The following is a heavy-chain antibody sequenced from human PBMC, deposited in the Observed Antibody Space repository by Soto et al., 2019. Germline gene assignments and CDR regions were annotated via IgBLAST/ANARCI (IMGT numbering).Heavy chain of an antibody. CDR1: GGSISNFY. V-gene: IGHV4-59*08. CDR3: ARHKDAGSERGGMDV. CDR2: VHYSGST. J-gene: IGHJ6*02. Sequence: QVQLQESGPGLVKPSETLSLTCTVSGGSISNFYWTWIRQPPGKGLEWIGNVHYSGSTNYNPSVKSRVPTSVDTAKNQLSLNLSSVTAADTAVYYCARHKDAGSERGGMDVWGQGTTVTVSS. D-gene: IGHD6-25*01.